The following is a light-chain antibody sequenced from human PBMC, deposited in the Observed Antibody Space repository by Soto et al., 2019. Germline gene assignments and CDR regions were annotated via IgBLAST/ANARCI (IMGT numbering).Light chain of an antibody. V-gene: IGLV1-40*01. CDR3: QSYDSALSAGV. J-gene: IGLJ3*02. Sequence: QSVLTQPPSVSGAPGQRVTISCTGFRSNIGAGYDVHWYQQLPGAAPKLLIYANGGRPSGIPDRFSGSRSGSSASLAITGLQTEDEGDYHCQSYDSALSAGVFGGGTKVTVL. CDR1: RSNIGAGYD. CDR2: ANG.